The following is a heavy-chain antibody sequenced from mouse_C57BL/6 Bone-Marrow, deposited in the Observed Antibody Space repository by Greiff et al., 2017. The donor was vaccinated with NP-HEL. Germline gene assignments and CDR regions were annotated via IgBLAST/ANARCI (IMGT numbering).Heavy chain of an antibody. CDR1: GYTFTSYW. J-gene: IGHJ2*01. D-gene: IGHD1-1*01. CDR2: IDPSDSYT. Sequence: PLPPPGAELVMPGASVKLSCKASGYTFTSYWMHWVKQRPGQGLEWIGEIDPSDSYTNYNQKFKGKSTLTVDKSSSTAYMQLSSLTSEDSAVYYCARLRNYYYGSRGGYFDYWGQGTTLTVSS. CDR3: ARLRNYYYGSRGGYFDY. V-gene: IGHV1-69*01.